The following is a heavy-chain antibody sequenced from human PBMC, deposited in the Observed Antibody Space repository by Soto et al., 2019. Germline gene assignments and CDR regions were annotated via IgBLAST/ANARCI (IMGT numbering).Heavy chain of an antibody. CDR1: GGTFNSYA. Sequence: QVQLVQSGAEVKPPGSSVKVSGTTSGGTFNSYAISWVRQAPGHGLEWTGGIIPIFGTANYAQKFQGRVTISADKSTSTVYLELSSWRSEDTAVYYLARALSSNYNYSYYVRDVWGQGTTFTVSS. D-gene: IGHD4-4*01. V-gene: IGHV1-69*06. CDR2: IIPIFGTA. J-gene: IGHJ6*02. CDR3: ARALSSNYNYSYYVRDV.